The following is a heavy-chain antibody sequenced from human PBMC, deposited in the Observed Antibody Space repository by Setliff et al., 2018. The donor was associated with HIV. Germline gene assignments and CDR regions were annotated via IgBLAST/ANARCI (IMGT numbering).Heavy chain of an antibody. CDR3: ASPTTVTTRYYFDY. CDR1: GGPISSSSYY. CDR2: IYYSGST. D-gene: IGHD4-17*01. Sequence: SETLSLTCTVSGGPISSSSYYWGWIRQPPGKGLEWIGSIYYSGSTYYNPSLKSRVTISVDTSKNQFSLELSSVTAADTAVYYCASPTTVTTRYYFDYWGQGTLVTVSS. J-gene: IGHJ4*02. V-gene: IGHV4-39*01.